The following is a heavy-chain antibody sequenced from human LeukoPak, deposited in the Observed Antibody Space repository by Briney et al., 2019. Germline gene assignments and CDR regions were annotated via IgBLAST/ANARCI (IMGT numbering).Heavy chain of an antibody. CDR1: GYTFTGYY. CDR2: INPNSGGT. J-gene: IGHJ6*02. D-gene: IGHD6-13*01. Sequence: ASVKLSCKASGYTFTGYYMHWVRQAPGQGLEWMGWINPNSGGTNYAQKFQGWVNMTRDTSISTAYMELSRLRSDDTAVYYCAREGTITTAAAGTHYYYGMDVWGQGTTVTVSS. V-gene: IGHV1-2*04. CDR3: AREGTITTAAAGTHYYYGMDV.